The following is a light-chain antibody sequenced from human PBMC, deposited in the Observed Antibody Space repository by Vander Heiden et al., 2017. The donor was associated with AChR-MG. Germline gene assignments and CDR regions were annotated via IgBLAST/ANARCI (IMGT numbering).Light chain of an antibody. CDR3: QQYNNWPYT. CDR2: GAS. CDR1: QSVSSN. J-gene: IGKJ2*01. V-gene: IGKV3-15*01. Sequence: EIVMTQSPPTLSVSPGERATLSCRASQSVSSNLAWYQKKPGQAPRLLIYGASTRATGIPARFSGSGSGTEFTLTISSLQSEDFAVYYCQQYNNWPYTFGQGTKLEIK.